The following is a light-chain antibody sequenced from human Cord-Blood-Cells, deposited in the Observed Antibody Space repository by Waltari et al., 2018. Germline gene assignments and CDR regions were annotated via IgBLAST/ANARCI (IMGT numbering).Light chain of an antibody. Sequence: PSFSVSPGGTVTLTCGLSSGSVSTSYYPSWYQQTPGQAPRTLIHSTNTRSSGVPDRFSGSILGNKAALTITGAQADDESDYYCVLYMGSGIWVFGGGTKLTVL. CDR1: SGSVSTSYY. CDR3: VLYMGSGIWV. V-gene: IGLV8-61*01. J-gene: IGLJ3*02. CDR2: STN.